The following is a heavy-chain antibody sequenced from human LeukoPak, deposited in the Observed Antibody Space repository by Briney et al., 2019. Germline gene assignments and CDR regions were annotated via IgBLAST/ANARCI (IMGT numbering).Heavy chain of an antibody. CDR3: ARGRSYGDYGDYYYYMDV. CDR2: IYYSGST. V-gene: IGHV4-38-2*02. J-gene: IGHJ6*03. CDR1: GYSISSGYY. Sequence: SETLSLTCTVSGYSISSGYYWGWIRQPPGKGLEWIGSIYYSGSTYYNPSLKSRVTISVDTSKNQFSLKLSSVTAADTAVYYCARGRSYGDYGDYYYYMDVWGKGTTVTVSS. D-gene: IGHD4-17*01.